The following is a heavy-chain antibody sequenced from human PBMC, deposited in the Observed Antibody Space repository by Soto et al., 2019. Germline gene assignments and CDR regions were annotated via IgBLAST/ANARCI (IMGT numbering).Heavy chain of an antibody. V-gene: IGHV1-69*06. Sequence: SSVKVSCKASGGTFSSYAISWVRQAPGQGLEWMGGIIPLFGTANYAQKFQGRVTITADKSKSTAYMELSRLRSEDTAVYYCHIVVVPAAPRDYYGMDVWGQGTTVTFSS. D-gene: IGHD2-2*01. CDR3: HIVVVPAAPRDYYGMDV. CDR1: GGTFSSYA. CDR2: IIPLFGTA. J-gene: IGHJ6*02.